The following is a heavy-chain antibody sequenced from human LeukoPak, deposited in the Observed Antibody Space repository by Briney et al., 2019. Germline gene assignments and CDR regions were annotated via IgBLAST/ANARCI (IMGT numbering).Heavy chain of an antibody. J-gene: IGHJ4*02. CDR3: ARGGNWDFDY. D-gene: IGHD7-27*01. V-gene: IGHV4-4*02. CDR2: MYNSGTS. CDR1: ADSISSSKW. Sequence: PSETLSLTCAVSADSISSSKWWSWVRQPPGKGLEWIGEMYNSGTSTFKPSLRSRVIMFFDESKNHFSLKLNSVTAADTAVYYCARGGNWDFDYWGQGVLVIVSS.